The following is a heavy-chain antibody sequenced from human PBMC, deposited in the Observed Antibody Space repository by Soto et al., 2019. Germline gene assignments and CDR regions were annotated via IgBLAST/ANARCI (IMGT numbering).Heavy chain of an antibody. J-gene: IGHJ4*02. Sequence: YRGSWVRQAPGQGLEWMGWISAYNGNTNYAQKLQGRVTMTTDTSTSTAYMELRSLRSDDTAVYYCSLMALGYWGQGTLVSLSS. CDR3: SLMALGY. D-gene: IGHD3-10*01. CDR1: YR. CDR2: ISAYNGNT. V-gene: IGHV1-18*01.